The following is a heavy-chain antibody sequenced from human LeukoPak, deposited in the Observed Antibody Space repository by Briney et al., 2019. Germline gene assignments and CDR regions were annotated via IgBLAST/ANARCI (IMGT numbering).Heavy chain of an antibody. D-gene: IGHD3-10*01. V-gene: IGHV3-48*01. CDR1: GFNFDEYA. CDR3: ARYGSGSNYRDPFDS. Sequence: GGSLRLSCVASGFNFDEYAMNWVRQAPGKGLEWISCIYRDSSMIHYADSVRGRFTVSRDNAKNSVYLQMNSLQAEDTAVYFCARYGSGSNYRDPFDSWGQGTLVTASS. CDR2: IYRDSSMI. J-gene: IGHJ4*02.